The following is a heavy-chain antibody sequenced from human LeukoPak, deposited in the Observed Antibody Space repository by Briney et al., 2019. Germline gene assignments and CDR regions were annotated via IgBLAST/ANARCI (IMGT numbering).Heavy chain of an antibody. V-gene: IGHV3-21*01. CDR1: GFTFGDYA. Sequence: PGGSLRLSCTASGFTFGDYAMSWVRQAPGKGLEWVSSISSSSSYIYYADSVKGRFTISRDNAKNSLYLQMNSLRAEDTAVYYCARGGSSCDYWGQGTLVTVSS. CDR3: ARGGSSCDY. D-gene: IGHD6-13*01. CDR2: ISSSSSYI. J-gene: IGHJ4*02.